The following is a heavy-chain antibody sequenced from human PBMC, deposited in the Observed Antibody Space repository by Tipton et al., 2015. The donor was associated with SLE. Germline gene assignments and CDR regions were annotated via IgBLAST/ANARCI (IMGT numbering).Heavy chain of an antibody. Sequence: SLRLSCAASGFTFSSYAMSWVRQVPGKGLEWVSAIRGSGSGTYYADSVKGRFTISRDDSKNTLYLQMSSLRAEGTAIYYCGKGLNFDFWSGFGMDVWGQGTTVTVS. V-gene: IGHV3-23*01. D-gene: IGHD3-3*01. CDR1: GFTFSSYA. CDR3: GKGLNFDFWSGFGMDV. CDR2: IRGSGSGT. J-gene: IGHJ6*02.